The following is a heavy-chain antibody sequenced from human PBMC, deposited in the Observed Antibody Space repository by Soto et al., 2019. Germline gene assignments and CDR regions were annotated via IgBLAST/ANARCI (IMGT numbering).Heavy chain of an antibody. CDR2: VYHSGNT. CDR3: ARDHSSGWVNWFDP. V-gene: IGHV4-4*02. D-gene: IGHD3-22*01. CDR1: GDSISSDKW. J-gene: IGHJ5*02. Sequence: SETLSLTCAVSGDSISSDKWWSWVRQPPGKGLEWIGEVYHSGNTNYNPSLKSRVIISVDKSKNQFSLKLSSVTDADTAMYYCARDHSSGWVNWFDPWGQGTLVTVSS.